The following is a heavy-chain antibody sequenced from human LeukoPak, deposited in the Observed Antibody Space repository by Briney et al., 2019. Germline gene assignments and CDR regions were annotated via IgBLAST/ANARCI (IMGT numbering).Heavy chain of an antibody. J-gene: IGHJ4*02. D-gene: IGHD4-17*01. CDR2: IYYSGST. CDR3: ARLNTGGDSIESRFDY. V-gene: IGHV4-59*08. Sequence: SETLSLTCTVSGGSISSYYWSWIRQPPGKGLEWIGYIYYSGSTNYNPSLKSRVTISVDTSKNQFSLKLSSVTAADTAVYHCARLNTGGDSIESRFDYWGQGTLVTVSS. CDR1: GGSISSYY.